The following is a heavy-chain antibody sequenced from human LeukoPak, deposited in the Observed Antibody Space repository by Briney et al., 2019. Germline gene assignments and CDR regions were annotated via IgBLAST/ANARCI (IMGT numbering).Heavy chain of an antibody. CDR2: IKQDGSEK. J-gene: IGHJ4*02. CDR3: AKETGQIAVAVSFDY. CDR1: GFTFSSYW. V-gene: IGHV3-7*03. Sequence: PGGSLRLSCAASGFTFSSYWMSWVRQAPGKGLEWVANIKQDGSEKYYVDSVKGRFTISRDNSKNTLYLQMNSLRAEDTAVYYCAKETGQIAVAVSFDYWGQGTLVTVSS. D-gene: IGHD6-19*01.